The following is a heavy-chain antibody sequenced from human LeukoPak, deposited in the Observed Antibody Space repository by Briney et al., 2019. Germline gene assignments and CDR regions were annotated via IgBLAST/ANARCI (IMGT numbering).Heavy chain of an antibody. CDR2: IYDSENT. Sequence: SETLSLTCPVSGGSISSYYWSWMRQPAGKGLEWIGRIYDSENTIYNPSFRSRVSMSVDTSKNQFSLKLSSVTAADTAVYYCGREEIALKEEVWGKGTTVTVSS. CDR3: GREEIALKEEV. D-gene: IGHD2-8*01. CDR1: GGSISSYY. J-gene: IGHJ6*04. V-gene: IGHV4-4*07.